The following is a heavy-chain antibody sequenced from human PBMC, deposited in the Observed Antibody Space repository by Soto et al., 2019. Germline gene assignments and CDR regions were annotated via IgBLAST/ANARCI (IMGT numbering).Heavy chain of an antibody. Sequence: EVQLVESGGGLVKPGGSLRLSCAASGFTFSYAWMNWVRQAPGKGLEWVGRIKSKSDDGTTDYAAPVKGRFTISRDDSRNTLYLQMNSLKTEDTAVYFSTSYCSGGSCIGWGQGTLVTVSS. CDR2: IKSKSDDGTT. CDR3: TSYCSGGSCIG. D-gene: IGHD2-15*01. J-gene: IGHJ4*02. V-gene: IGHV3-15*07. CDR1: GFTFSYAW.